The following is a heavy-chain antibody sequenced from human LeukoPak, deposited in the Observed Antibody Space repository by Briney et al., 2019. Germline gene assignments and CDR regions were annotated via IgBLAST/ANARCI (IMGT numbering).Heavy chain of an antibody. CDR1: RFTFSSYS. V-gene: IGHV3-48*04. Sequence: GGSLRLSCAASRFTFSSYSMNWVRQAPGKGLEWVSYISSSGRTIYYADSVKGRLTISRDNAKNSLYLQMNSLRAEDTAVYYCAREVGSSTFDYWGQGTLVTVSS. J-gene: IGHJ4*02. CDR2: ISSSGRTI. D-gene: IGHD1-26*01. CDR3: AREVGSSTFDY.